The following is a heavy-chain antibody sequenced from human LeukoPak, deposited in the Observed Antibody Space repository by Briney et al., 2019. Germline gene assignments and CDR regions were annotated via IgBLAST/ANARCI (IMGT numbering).Heavy chain of an antibody. CDR1: GFTFSDYN. CDR2: ISSRSTTI. V-gene: IGHV3-48*01. CDR3: ARNPPEGGYLAS. D-gene: IGHD3-22*01. J-gene: IGHJ4*02. Sequence: GGSLRLSCAASGFTFSDYNMNWVRQAPGKGLEWISYISSRSTTIFYGDSVKGRFIISRDNAKNSLYLQMNSLRAEDTAVYYCARNPPEGGYLASWGQGTLVTVSS.